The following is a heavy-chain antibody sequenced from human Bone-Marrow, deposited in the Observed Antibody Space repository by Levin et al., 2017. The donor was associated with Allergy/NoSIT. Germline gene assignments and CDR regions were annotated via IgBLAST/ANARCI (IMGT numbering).Heavy chain of an antibody. CDR1: GFNFVDSG. J-gene: IGHJ6*02. D-gene: IGHD2-8*02. CDR3: AKDDCTVNDRYLRGYFYNVLDV. V-gene: IGHV3-9*01. CDR2: ISWNSENI. Sequence: SLKISCVGSGFNFVDSGMHWVRQVPGKGLEWVSRISWNSENIDYADSVKGRFTTSRDNAKNSLYLQMNSLRPEDTALYFCAKDDCTVNDRYLRGYFYNVLDVWGQGTTVTVSS.